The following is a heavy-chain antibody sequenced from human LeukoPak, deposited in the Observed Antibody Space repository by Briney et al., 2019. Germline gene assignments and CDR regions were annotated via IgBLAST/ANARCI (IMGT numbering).Heavy chain of an antibody. J-gene: IGHJ4*02. D-gene: IGHD3-9*01. V-gene: IGHV3-23*01. CDR3: AKDSDILTAFDY. CDR2: ISGSGGST. CDR1: GFTFISYA. Sequence: PGGSLRLSCAASGFTFISYAMSWVRQAPGKGLEGVSAISGSGGSTYYADSVKGRFTISRDNSKNTLYLQMNSLRAEDTDVYYCAKDSDILTAFDYWGRGTLVTVSS.